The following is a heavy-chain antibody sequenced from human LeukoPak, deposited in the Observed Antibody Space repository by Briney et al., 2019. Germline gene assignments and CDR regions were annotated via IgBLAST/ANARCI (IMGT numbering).Heavy chain of an antibody. CDR1: GFTVSSNY. D-gene: IGHD6-13*01. J-gene: IGHJ1*01. V-gene: IGHV3-7*03. Sequence: GGSLRLSCAASGFTVSSNYMSWVRQAPGKGLEWVANIKQDGSEKYYVDSVKGRFIISRDNAKNSLYLQMNSLRAEDTAVYYCASGIAAAGTQHWGQGTLVTVSS. CDR3: ASGIAAAGTQH. CDR2: IKQDGSEK.